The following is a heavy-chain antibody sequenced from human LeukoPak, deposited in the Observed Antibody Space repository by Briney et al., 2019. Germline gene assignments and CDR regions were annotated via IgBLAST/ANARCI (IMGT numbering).Heavy chain of an antibody. Sequence: SVKVSCKASGGTFSSYAISWVRQAPGQGLEWMGGIIPIIGTANYAQKFQGRVTITADESTSTAYMELSSLRSEDTAVYYCARDGLGYLGAPNWKGFYYYYGMDVWGQGTTVTVSS. CDR3: ARDGLGYLGAPNWKGFYYYYGMDV. D-gene: IGHD1-1*01. V-gene: IGHV1-69*13. J-gene: IGHJ6*02. CDR2: IIPIIGTA. CDR1: GGTFSSYA.